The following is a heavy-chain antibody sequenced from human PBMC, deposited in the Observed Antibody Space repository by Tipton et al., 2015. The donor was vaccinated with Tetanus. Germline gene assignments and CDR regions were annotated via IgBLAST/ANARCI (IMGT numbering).Heavy chain of an antibody. D-gene: IGHD3-22*01. V-gene: IGHV4-4*07. CDR2: IYTSGST. CDR3: ARDAAGYYYDSSGYGAFDI. J-gene: IGHJ3*02. CDR1: GGSISSYY. Sequence: TLSLTCTVSGGSISSYYWSWIRQPAGKGLEWIGRIYTSGSTNYNPSLKSRVTMSVDTPKNQFSLKLSSVTAADTAVYYCARDAAGYYYDSSGYGAFDIWGQGTMVTVSS.